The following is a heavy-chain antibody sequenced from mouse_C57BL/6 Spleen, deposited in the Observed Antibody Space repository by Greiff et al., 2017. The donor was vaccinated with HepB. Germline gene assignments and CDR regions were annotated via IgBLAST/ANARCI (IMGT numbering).Heavy chain of an antibody. Sequence: DVKLQESGAELVRPGASVKLSCTASGFNIKDDYMHWVKQRPEQGLEWIGWIDPENGDTEYASKFQGKATITADTSSNTAYLQLSSLTSEDTAVYYCTRYSNYFDYWGQGTTLTVSS. CDR2: IDPENGDT. CDR1: GFNIKDDY. CDR3: TRYSNYFDY. J-gene: IGHJ2*01. D-gene: IGHD2-5*01. V-gene: IGHV14-4*01.